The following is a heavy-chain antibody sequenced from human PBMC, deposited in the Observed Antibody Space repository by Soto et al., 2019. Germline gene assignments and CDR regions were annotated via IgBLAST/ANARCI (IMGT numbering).Heavy chain of an antibody. V-gene: IGHV3-30*18. CDR1: GFTFNSYG. J-gene: IGHJ4*02. Sequence: QVQLVESGGGVVQPGRSLRLSCAASGFTFNSYGMHWVRQAPGKGLEWVARISYDRSNTNYVESVKGQFTISRDNSQNTVYLQMNSLRAEDTAVYYCAKDTYYHDSSGFYIFDYWGQGTLVTVSS. CDR2: ISYDRSNT. D-gene: IGHD3-22*01. CDR3: AKDTYYHDSSGFYIFDY.